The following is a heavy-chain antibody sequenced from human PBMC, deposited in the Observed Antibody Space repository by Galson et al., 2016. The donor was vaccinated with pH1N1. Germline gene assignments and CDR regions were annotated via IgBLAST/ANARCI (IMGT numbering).Heavy chain of an antibody. CDR2: IRYGGSDT. CDR3: AKDSGDYNGRFDY. CDR1: GFSFIASG. Sequence: SLRLSCAAPGFSFIASGMHWVRQTPGKGLQWVAFIRYGGSDTYYVDSVKGRFTISRDNSKKTVYLQMNSLRAEDTAVYYCAKDSGDYNGRFDYWGQGTLVSVSS. V-gene: IGHV3-30*02. D-gene: IGHD4-17*01. J-gene: IGHJ4*02.